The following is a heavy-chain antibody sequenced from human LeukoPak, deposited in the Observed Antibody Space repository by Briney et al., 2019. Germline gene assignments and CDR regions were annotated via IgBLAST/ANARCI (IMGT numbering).Heavy chain of an antibody. CDR3: AYGGNFDY. CDR2: ISYDGSNK. D-gene: IGHD4-23*01. Sequence: GRSPRLSRAASGFTFSSYGMHWVRQAPGKGLEWVAVISYDGSNKYYADSVKGRFTISRDNSKNTLYLQMNSLRAEDTAVYYCAYGGNFDYWGQGTLVTVSS. V-gene: IGHV3-30*03. J-gene: IGHJ4*02. CDR1: GFTFSSYG.